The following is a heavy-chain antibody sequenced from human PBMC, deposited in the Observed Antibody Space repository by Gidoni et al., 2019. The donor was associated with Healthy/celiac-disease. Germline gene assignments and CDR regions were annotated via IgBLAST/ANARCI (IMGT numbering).Heavy chain of an antibody. J-gene: IGHJ3*02. V-gene: IGHV3-9*01. D-gene: IGHD3-10*01. CDR2: ISWNSGSI. Sequence: EVQLVESGGGLVQPGRSLRLSCAASGFTFADYAMHWVRQAPGKGLEWVSGISWNSGSIGYADSVKGRFTISRDNAKNSLYLQMNSLRAEDTALYYCAKDLMLRGGFDDAFDIWGQGTMVTVSS. CDR1: GFTFADYA. CDR3: AKDLMLRGGFDDAFDI.